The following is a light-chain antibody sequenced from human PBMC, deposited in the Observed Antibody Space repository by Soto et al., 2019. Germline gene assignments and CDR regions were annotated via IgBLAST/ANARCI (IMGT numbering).Light chain of an antibody. Sequence: DLQMTQSPSTLSASVGDRVTITCRASQRISGWLAWYQQKPGKAPKLLISDAFSLESGVPSRFIGSGSGTEFTLTLNSRQPVDFATYYCQKYNSYSRTFGQGNKVEMK. CDR3: QKYNSYSRT. J-gene: IGKJ1*01. CDR2: DAF. CDR1: QRISGW. V-gene: IGKV1-5*01.